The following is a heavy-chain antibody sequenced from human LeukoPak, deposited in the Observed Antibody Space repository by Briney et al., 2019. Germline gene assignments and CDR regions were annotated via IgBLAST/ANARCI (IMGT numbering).Heavy chain of an antibody. CDR2: ISGSGGTT. Sequence: GGSLRLSCAASGFTFSSYAMSWVRQAPGKGLEWVSVISGSGGTTYYADSVKGRFTISRDNSKNTLDLQMNSLRVGDMAVYYCAKKFGSSNWYVGFDYWGQGTLVTVSS. CDR3: AKKFGSSNWYVGFDY. D-gene: IGHD6-19*01. J-gene: IGHJ4*02. CDR1: GFTFSSYA. V-gene: IGHV3-23*01.